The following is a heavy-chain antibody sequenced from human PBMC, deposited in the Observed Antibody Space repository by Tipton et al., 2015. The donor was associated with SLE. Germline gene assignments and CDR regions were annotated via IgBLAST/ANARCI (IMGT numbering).Heavy chain of an antibody. Sequence: QLVQSGAEVKKPGASVKVSCKASGYSFTGYYVHWVRQAPGQGLEWMGQINPNSGDTSYALKFQGRVTMTRDTSIKTAYMELSSLRSDDTAVYSCARLNWRSNYWGQGTLVTVSS. V-gene: IGHV1-2*06. D-gene: IGHD3-3*01. J-gene: IGHJ4*02. CDR2: INPNSGDT. CDR3: ARLNWRSNY. CDR1: GYSFTGYY.